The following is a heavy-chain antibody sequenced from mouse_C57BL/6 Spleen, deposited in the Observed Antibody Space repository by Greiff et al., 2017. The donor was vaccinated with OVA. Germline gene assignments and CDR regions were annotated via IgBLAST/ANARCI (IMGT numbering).Heavy chain of an antibody. D-gene: IGHD2-4*01. CDR1: GYTFTSYW. Sequence: QVQLQQSGAELVKPGASVKLSCKASGYTFTSYWMHWVKQRPGRGLEWIGRIDPNSGGTKYNEKFKSKATLTVDKPSSTAYMQLSSLTSEDSAVYYCARRKLIYYDYGVDAMDYWGQGTSVTVSS. J-gene: IGHJ4*01. V-gene: IGHV1-72*01. CDR2: IDPNSGGT. CDR3: ARRKLIYYDYGVDAMDY.